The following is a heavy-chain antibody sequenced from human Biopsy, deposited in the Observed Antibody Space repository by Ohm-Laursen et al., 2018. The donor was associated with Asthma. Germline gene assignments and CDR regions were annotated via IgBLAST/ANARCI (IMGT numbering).Heavy chain of an antibody. CDR1: GFTFSTSW. V-gene: IGHV3-7*05. J-gene: IGHJ4*02. CDR2: IKEDGSEK. D-gene: IGHD1-26*01. CDR3: ARDVGLRSVY. Sequence: SLRLSCAAFGFTFSTSWMTWVRQAPGKGLEWVATIKEDGSEKNYVDSVRGRFTISRDNCKNSLYLQMNSLRAEDTAVYYCARDVGLRSVYWGQGTLVTVSS.